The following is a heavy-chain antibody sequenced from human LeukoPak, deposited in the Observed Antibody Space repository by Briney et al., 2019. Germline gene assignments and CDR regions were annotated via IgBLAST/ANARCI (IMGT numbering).Heavy chain of an antibody. Sequence: GGSLRLSCAASGFIFTNYFMSWVRQAPGKGLEWVASIKHDGGEKYYVDSVRGRFTISRDNTMNSLYLQMSSLRAEDTAVYYCATDRGWRTSGYYLYYFEYWGQGTLVTFS. V-gene: IGHV3-7*01. D-gene: IGHD3-3*01. CDR2: IKHDGGEK. CDR3: ATDRGWRTSGYYLYYFEY. CDR1: GFIFTNYF. J-gene: IGHJ4*02.